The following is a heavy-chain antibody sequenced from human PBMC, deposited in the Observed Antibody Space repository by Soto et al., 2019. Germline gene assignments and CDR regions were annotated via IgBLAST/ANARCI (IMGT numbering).Heavy chain of an antibody. Sequence: SETLSLTCAVSGGSISSGGYSWSWIRQPPGKGLEWIGYIYFSGTTYYNPSPKSRVTISVDTSKNNFSLKLTSVTAADTAVYYCARDKITGLFDYWGQGTLVTVSS. CDR2: IYFSGTT. V-gene: IGHV4-30-2*01. J-gene: IGHJ4*02. D-gene: IGHD2-8*02. CDR1: GGSISSGGYS. CDR3: ARDKITGLFDY.